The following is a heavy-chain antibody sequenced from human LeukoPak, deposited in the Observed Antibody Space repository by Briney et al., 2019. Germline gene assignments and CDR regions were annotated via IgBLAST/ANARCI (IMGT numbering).Heavy chain of an antibody. CDR2: IYYSGST. D-gene: IGHD5-24*01. V-gene: IGHV4-59*01. J-gene: IGHJ4*02. Sequence: SSETLSLTCTVSGGSINTYYWSWIRQPPGKGLEWIGYIYYSGSTNYNPSLKSRVTISVDTSKNQFSLKLSSVTPADTAVYYCARGRDGYTFGYWGQGTLVTVSS. CDR1: GGSINTYY. CDR3: ARGRDGYTFGY.